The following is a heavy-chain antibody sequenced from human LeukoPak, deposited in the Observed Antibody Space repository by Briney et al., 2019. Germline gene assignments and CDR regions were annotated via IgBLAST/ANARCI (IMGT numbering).Heavy chain of an antibody. D-gene: IGHD5-18*01. Sequence: GGSLRLSCAAAGFSLSGYWMTWVRQAPGKGLEWVARLHADGVEQNYVDSVTGRFTMSRDNAKNSLDLQMNSLRVEDTAVYYCARGGYSFDYLGQGTLVAVSS. CDR1: GFSLSGYW. CDR2: LHADGVEQ. CDR3: ARGGYSFDY. V-gene: IGHV3-7*01. J-gene: IGHJ4*02.